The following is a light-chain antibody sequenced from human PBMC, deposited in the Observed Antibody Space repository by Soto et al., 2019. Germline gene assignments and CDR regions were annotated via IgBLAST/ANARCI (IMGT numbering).Light chain of an antibody. J-gene: IGLJ1*01. CDR1: SSNMGTNT. CDR3: VAWDDSLNGHV. CDR2: VND. Sequence: QPVLTQPPSASGTPGKRVTISCSGGSSNMGTNTVSWYQQVPGTAPKVLIYVNDQRPSGVPDRFSGSNSGTSASLAISGLQPEDEAEYYCVAWDDSLNGHVFGTGTKLTVL. V-gene: IGLV1-44*01.